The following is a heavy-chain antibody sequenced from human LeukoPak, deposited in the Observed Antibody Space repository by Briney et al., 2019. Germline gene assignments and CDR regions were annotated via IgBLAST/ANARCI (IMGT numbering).Heavy chain of an antibody. J-gene: IGHJ6*03. CDR1: GFTFSSYS. CDR2: IKQDGSEK. V-gene: IGHV3-7*01. CDR3: ASGPLYYHMDV. Sequence: GGSLRLSCAASGFTFSSYSMSWVRQAPGKGLEWVANIKQDGSEKNYVDSVKGRFTISRDNAKNSLYLKMNSLRAEDTSVYYRASGPLYYHMDVWGKGTTVTVSS.